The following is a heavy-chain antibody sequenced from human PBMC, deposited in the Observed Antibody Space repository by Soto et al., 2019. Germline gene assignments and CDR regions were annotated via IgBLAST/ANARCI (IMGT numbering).Heavy chain of an antibody. CDR1: GYTLTELS. V-gene: IGHV1-24*01. Sequence: ASVKVSCKVSGYTLTELSMHWVRQAPGKGLEWMGGFDPEDGETIYAQKFQGRVTMTEDTSTDTAYMELSSLRSEDTAVYYCAACIAVAGSKADDAFDIWGQGTMVTVSS. J-gene: IGHJ3*02. CDR3: AACIAVAGSKADDAFDI. CDR2: FDPEDGET. D-gene: IGHD6-19*01.